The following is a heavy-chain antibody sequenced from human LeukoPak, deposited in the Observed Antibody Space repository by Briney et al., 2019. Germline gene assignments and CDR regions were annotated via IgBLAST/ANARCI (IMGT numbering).Heavy chain of an antibody. CDR2: IKQDGSEK. CDR3: ARLRFFPFYYMDV. D-gene: IGHD3-3*01. CDR1: GFTFSSYS. J-gene: IGHJ6*03. V-gene: IGHV3-7*01. Sequence: GGSLRLSCAASGFTFSSYSTNWVRQAPGKGLEWVANIKQDGSEKYYVDSVKGRFTISRDNAKNSLYLQMNSLRAEDTAVYYCARLRFFPFYYMDVWGKGTTVTVSS.